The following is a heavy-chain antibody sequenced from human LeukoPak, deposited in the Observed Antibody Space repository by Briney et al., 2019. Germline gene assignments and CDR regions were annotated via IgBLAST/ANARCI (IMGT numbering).Heavy chain of an antibody. V-gene: IGHV3-7*02. D-gene: IGHD1-1*01. J-gene: IGHJ4*02. CDR2: IKQDGSEK. Sequence: GGSLRLSCAASGFTLSNDWMSWVRQAPGKGLEWVATIKQDGSEKFYVNSVKGRFTISRDNTKDSPYLQMNSLRADDTAVYYCASLWDDGYWGQGTLVTVSS. CDR3: ASLWDDGY. CDR1: GFTLSNDW.